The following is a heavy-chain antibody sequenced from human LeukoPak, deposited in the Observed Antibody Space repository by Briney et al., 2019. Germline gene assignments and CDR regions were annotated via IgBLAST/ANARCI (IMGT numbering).Heavy chain of an antibody. Sequence: GGSLRLSCAASGITFSDHYMDWVRQAPGKGPEWVGRTRNKANSYTTEYAASVKGRFTISRDDSKNSLYLQMNSLKTEDTAVYYCASLTARFSGGYWGQGTLVTVSS. V-gene: IGHV3-72*01. J-gene: IGHJ4*02. CDR2: TRNKANSYTT. CDR3: ASLTARFSGGY. D-gene: IGHD3-9*01. CDR1: GITFSDHY.